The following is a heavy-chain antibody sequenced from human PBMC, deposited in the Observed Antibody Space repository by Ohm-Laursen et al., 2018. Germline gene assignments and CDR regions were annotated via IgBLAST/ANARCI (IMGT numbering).Heavy chain of an antibody. D-gene: IGHD3-3*01. Sequence: SLRLSCAAPGFTFSDYYMSWIRQAPGKGLEWVSYISSSGSTIYYADSVKGRFTISRDNSKNTLYLQMNSLRAEDTAVYYCARAGLQAHYDFWSGYPEAFDYWGQGTLVTVSS. V-gene: IGHV3-11*04. CDR1: GFTFSDYY. J-gene: IGHJ4*02. CDR2: ISSSGSTI. CDR3: ARAGLQAHYDFWSGYPEAFDY.